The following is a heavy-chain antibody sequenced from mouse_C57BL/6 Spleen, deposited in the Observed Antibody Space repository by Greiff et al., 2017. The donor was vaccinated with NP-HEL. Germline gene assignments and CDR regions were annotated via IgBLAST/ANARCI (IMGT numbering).Heavy chain of an antibody. D-gene: IGHD1-1*01. Sequence: VKLQQPGAELVMPGASVKLSCKASGYTFTSYWMHWVKQRPGQGLEWIGEIDPSDSYTNYNQKFKGKSTLTVDKSSSTAYMQLSSLTSEDSAVYYCARAVYGSPFAYWGQGTLVTVSA. CDR2: IDPSDSYT. CDR1: GYTFTSYW. V-gene: IGHV1-69*01. CDR3: ARAVYGSPFAY. J-gene: IGHJ3*01.